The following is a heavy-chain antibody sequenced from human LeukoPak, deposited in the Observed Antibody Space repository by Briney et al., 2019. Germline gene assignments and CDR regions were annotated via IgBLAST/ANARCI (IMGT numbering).Heavy chain of an antibody. CDR1: GGSFSGYY. J-gene: IGHJ6*03. CDR3: ARGRAAAAPKSYYYYYMDV. CDR2: INHSGST. V-gene: IGHV4-34*01. D-gene: IGHD6-13*01. Sequence: PSETLSLTCAVYGGSFSGYYWSWIRQPPGKGLEWIGEINHSGSTNYNPSLKSRVTISVDTSKNQFSLKLSSVTAADTAVYYCARGRAAAAPKSYYYYYMDVWGKGTTVTISS.